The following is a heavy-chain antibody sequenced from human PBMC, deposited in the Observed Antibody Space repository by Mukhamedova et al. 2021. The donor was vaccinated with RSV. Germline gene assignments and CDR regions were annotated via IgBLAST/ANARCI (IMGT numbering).Heavy chain of an antibody. CDR3: VRTTYYYDAQGDS. J-gene: IGHJ4*02. CDR1: W. CDR2: IKQDGSKT. Sequence: WMSWVRQPPGKGLEWVANIKQDGSKTYYVDSVRGRFTISRDNAKNSLYLQMNSPRDEDTAVYYCVRTTYYYDAQGDSWGQGTLVT. D-gene: IGHD3-22*01. V-gene: IGHV3-7*01.